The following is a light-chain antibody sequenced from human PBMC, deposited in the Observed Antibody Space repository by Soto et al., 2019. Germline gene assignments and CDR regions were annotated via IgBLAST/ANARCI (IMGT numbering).Light chain of an antibody. Sequence: AIRMTQSPSSFSASTVDIVTITFLASQAIRSYVAWHHLKPGKAPKLLIYAASTLQSGVPSRFSGSGSGTDFTLTISCLQSEDFATYYCQQYYSYPPWTFGQGTKVDIK. CDR3: QQYYSYPPWT. CDR2: AAS. J-gene: IGKJ1*01. V-gene: IGKV1-8*01. CDR1: QAIRSY.